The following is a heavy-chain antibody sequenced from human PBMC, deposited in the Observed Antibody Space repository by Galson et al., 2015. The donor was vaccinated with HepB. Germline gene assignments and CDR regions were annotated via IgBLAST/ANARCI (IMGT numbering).Heavy chain of an antibody. CDR1: GFSFSNYA. V-gene: IGHV3-30*18. J-gene: IGHJ5*02. Sequence: SLRLSCASSGFSFSNYAIHWVRQAPGKGLEWMAVISYDGSFRYYSDSVKGRFTVSRDPSRSILYLQMNSLRVDDTAVYYCAKGGPGRIGKMINRSLGFDPWGPGTLGIGSS. CDR3: AKGGPGRIGKMINRSLGFDP. CDR2: ISYDGSFR. D-gene: IGHD3-22*01.